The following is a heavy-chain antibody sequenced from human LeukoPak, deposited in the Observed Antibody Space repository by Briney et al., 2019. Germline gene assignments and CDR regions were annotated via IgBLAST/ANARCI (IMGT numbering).Heavy chain of an antibody. CDR1: GFTLSTYW. Sequence: GGSLRLSCEASGFTLSTYWMSWVRQAPGKGLEWVANIKEDGGEKYYVDSEKGRFTISRDNAKNSLYLQMNSLRAEDTAVYYCARAAGYQLLYGYYYYMDVWGKGTTVTVSS. CDR3: ARAAGYQLLYGYYYYMDV. D-gene: IGHD2-2*02. V-gene: IGHV3-7*01. J-gene: IGHJ6*03. CDR2: IKEDGGEK.